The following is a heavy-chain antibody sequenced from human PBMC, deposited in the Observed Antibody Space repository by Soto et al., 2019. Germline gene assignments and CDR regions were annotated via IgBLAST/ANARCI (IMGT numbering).Heavy chain of an antibody. J-gene: IGHJ6*02. Sequence: VQLVESGGGLVQPGGSLRLSCVVSGFSVSYTYMSWARQAPGKGLEWVSVFYDGDAEYYADSVKGRFTISRDKSKNTLYLQMNSLRAEDTAVYYCARDMPDGVDVWGQGTTVTVSS. V-gene: IGHV3-66*01. CDR2: FYDGDAE. CDR1: GFSVSYTY. D-gene: IGHD2-2*01. CDR3: ARDMPDGVDV.